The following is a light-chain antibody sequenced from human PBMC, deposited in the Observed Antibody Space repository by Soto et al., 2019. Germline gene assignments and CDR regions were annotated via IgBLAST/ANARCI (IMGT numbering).Light chain of an antibody. J-gene: IGKJ4*01. CDR3: QQYGSSPKLT. Sequence: EIVLTQSPGTLSLSPGERATFCCRAIQSVSSSYLAWYQQKPGQAPRLLIYGASSRATGIPDRFSGSGSGTGFTLTISRLEPEDFAVYYCQQYGSSPKLTFGGGTKVDIK. CDR2: GAS. V-gene: IGKV3-20*01. CDR1: QSVSSSY.